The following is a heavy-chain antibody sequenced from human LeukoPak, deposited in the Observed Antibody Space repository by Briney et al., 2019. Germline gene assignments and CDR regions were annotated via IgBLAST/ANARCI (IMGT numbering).Heavy chain of an antibody. J-gene: IGHJ4*02. D-gene: IGHD3-10*01. CDR3: ARDYYGSGSYPLFDY. CDR1: GFTFSSYW. V-gene: IGHV3-21*01. Sequence: PGGSLRLSCAASGFTFSSYWMNWVRQAPGKGLEWVSSISSSSSYIYYADSVKGRFTISRDNAKNSLYLQMNSLRAEDTAVYYCARDYYGSGSYPLFDYWGQGTLVTVSS. CDR2: ISSSSSYI.